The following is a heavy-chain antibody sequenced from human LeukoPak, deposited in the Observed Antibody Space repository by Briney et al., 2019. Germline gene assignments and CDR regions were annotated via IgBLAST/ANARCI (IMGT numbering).Heavy chain of an antibody. J-gene: IGHJ6*02. V-gene: IGHV1-46*01. D-gene: IGHD3-10*01. CDR2: INPSGGST. CDR1: GYTFTSYH. Sequence: ASVKVSCKASGYTFTSYHMHWVRQAPGQGLEWMGIINPSGGSTSYAQKFQGRVTMTRDTSTSTVYMELSSLRSEDAAVYYCARDLVTMVRGVIINYGMDVWGQGTTVTVSS. CDR3: ARDLVTMVRGVIINYGMDV.